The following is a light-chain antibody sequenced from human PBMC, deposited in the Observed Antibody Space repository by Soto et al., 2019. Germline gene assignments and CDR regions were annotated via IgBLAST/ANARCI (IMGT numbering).Light chain of an antibody. CDR2: DVF. CDR1: QCVTTN. V-gene: IGKV3-15*01. CDR3: QQYNNWPFY. Sequence: EIVMTQSPGTLSVSPGERATLSCRAGQCVTTNFAWYHQKSGQSPRVRVYDVFIRANGVPARFSGTGSETDFTLTNNHLQSENSAVYFWQQYNNWPFYFGQRRRLAI. J-gene: IGKJ5*01.